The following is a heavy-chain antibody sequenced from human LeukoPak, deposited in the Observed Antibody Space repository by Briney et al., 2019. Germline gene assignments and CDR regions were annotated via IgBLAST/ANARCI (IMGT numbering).Heavy chain of an antibody. Sequence: GASVKVSCKASGYTFTGYYMHWVRQAPGQGLEWMGWINPNSGGTNYAQKFQGRVTMTRDTSISTAYMELSRLRSDDTAVYYCARALGYCSGGSCYSSYYHYYGMDVWGQGTTVTVSS. CDR1: GYTFTGYY. J-gene: IGHJ6*02. D-gene: IGHD2-15*01. CDR3: ARALGYCSGGSCYSSYYHYYGMDV. CDR2: INPNSGGT. V-gene: IGHV1-2*02.